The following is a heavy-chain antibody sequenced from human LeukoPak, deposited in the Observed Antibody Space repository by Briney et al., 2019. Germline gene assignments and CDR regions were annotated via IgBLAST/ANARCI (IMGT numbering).Heavy chain of an antibody. D-gene: IGHD5-18*01. V-gene: IGHV3-48*04. CDR1: GFTFSSYS. CDR2: ISSSSSTI. Sequence: GGSLRLSCAASGFTFSSYSMNWVRQAPGKGLEWVSYISSSSSTIYYADSVKGRFTISRDNAKNSLYLQMNSLRAEDTAVYYCARDIPQLYSYGHPNWFDPWGQGTLVTVSS. J-gene: IGHJ5*02. CDR3: ARDIPQLYSYGHPNWFDP.